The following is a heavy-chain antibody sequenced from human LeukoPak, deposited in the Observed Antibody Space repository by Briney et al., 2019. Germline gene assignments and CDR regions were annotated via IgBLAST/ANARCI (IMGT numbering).Heavy chain of an antibody. CDR2: ISGYNGNT. CDR3: ARGWIIIPFAMDY. CDR1: GYIFTNHA. Sequence: PSVKVSCKSSGYIFTNHAINWVRQAPGQGLEWMGWISGYNGNTRYAQNFQGRFTMTTDTSTSTAYMELRSLRSDDTAVYYCARGWIIIPFAMDYWGLGTLVAVSS. J-gene: IGHJ4*02. V-gene: IGHV1-18*01. D-gene: IGHD2-2*01.